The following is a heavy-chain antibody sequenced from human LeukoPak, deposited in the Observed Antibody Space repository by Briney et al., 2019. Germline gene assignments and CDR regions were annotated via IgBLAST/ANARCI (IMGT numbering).Heavy chain of an antibody. D-gene: IGHD3-3*01. Sequence: SETLSLTCAVSGYSISSGYYWGWIRQPPGKGLEWIGSIYHSGSTYYNPSLKSRVTISVDTSKNQFSLKLSSVTAADTAVYYCARSGYYLVYWGQGTLVTVS. V-gene: IGHV4-38-2*01. CDR1: GYSISSGYY. CDR2: IYHSGST. J-gene: IGHJ4*02. CDR3: ARSGYYLVY.